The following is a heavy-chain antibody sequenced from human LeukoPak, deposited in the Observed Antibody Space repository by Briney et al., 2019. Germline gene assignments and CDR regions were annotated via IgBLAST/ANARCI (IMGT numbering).Heavy chain of an antibody. J-gene: IGHJ3*02. CDR2: INHSGST. Sequence: PSETLSLTCAVYGGSFSGYYWSWIRQPPGKGLEWIGEINHSGSTNYNLSLKSRVTISVDTSKNQFSLKLSSVTAADTAVYYCARHLGVVVPAATVDAFDIWGQGTMVTVSS. V-gene: IGHV4-34*01. CDR3: ARHLGVVVPAATVDAFDI. D-gene: IGHD2-2*01. CDR1: GGSFSGYY.